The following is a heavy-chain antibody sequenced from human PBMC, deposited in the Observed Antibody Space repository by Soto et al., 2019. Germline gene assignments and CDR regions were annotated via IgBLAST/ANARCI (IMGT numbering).Heavy chain of an antibody. CDR2: IIPLFGTT. J-gene: IGHJ4*02. V-gene: IGHV1-69*01. Sequence: QVQLVQSGAEVKKPGSSVRVSCKASGDTFSTYAIYWVRQAPGQGLEWMGGIIPLFGTTHYSQNFQGRVTIAADASTSPAYLELNTLMSEDTAVYFCKRERGDYDILTGFSKVGNLESWGQGTLVTVSS. D-gene: IGHD3-9*01. CDR1: GDTFSTYA. CDR3: KRERGDYDILTGFSKVGNLES.